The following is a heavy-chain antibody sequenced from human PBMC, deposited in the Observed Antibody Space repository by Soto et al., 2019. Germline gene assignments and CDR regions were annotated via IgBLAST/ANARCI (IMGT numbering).Heavy chain of an antibody. CDR1: GFALSTYS. J-gene: IGHJ3*02. D-gene: IGHD3-3*01. Sequence: SGFALSTYSIGWVRQAPGKGLEWVSFTFNFDGSLYYADSVKGRFTISRDNSKNTLYLQMNSLRAKDTDVYYCARAITNFGAADAFDIWGQWTMGTVSS. CDR2: TFNFDGSL. V-gene: IGHV3-NL1*01. CDR3: ARAITNFGAADAFDI.